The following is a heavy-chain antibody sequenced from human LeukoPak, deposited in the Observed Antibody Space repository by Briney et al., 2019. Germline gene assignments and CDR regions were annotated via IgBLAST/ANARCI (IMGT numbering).Heavy chain of an antibody. CDR1: GYTFTGYY. CDR2: INPNSGGT. V-gene: IGHV1-2*02. Sequence: GASVKVSYKASGYTFTGYYMHWVRQAPGQGLEWKGWINPNSGGTNYAQKFQGRVTMTRDTSISTAYMELSRLRSDDTAVYYCGRFFGVVTSPSDDYWGQGTLVTVSS. J-gene: IGHJ4*02. CDR3: GRFFGVVTSPSDDY. D-gene: IGHD3-3*01.